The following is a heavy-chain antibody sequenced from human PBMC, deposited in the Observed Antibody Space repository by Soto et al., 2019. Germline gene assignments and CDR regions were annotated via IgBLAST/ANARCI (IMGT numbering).Heavy chain of an antibody. J-gene: IGHJ4*02. CDR2: INPSGGST. V-gene: IGHV1-46*03. CDR1: GYTFTSYY. D-gene: IGHD6-19*01. CDR3: ASIAVAGPDFDY. Sequence: ASVKVSCKASGYTFTSYYMHWVRQAPGQGLEWMGIINPSGGSTSYAQKFQGRVTMTRDTSTSTVYMELSSLRSEDTAVYYCASIAVAGPDFDYWGQGTLVTVSS.